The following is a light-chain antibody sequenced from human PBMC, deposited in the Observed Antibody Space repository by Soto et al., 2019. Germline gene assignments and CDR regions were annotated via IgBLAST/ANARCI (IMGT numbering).Light chain of an antibody. J-gene: IGKJ1*01. CDR2: AAS. V-gene: IGKV1-39*01. Sequence: DIQMTPYPSSLATSVGDRVTITCRASENIRDFVNWYQQKPGKAPKLLIYAASSLQSGVPSRFSGSGSGTDFTLTISSLQPEDFATYYCQQSYSTPWTFGQVTMVAIK. CDR3: QQSYSTPWT. CDR1: ENIRDF.